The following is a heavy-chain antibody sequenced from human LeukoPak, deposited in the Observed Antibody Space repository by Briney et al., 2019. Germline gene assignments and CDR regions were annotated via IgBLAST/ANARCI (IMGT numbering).Heavy chain of an antibody. D-gene: IGHD2-2*02. CDR1: GFTFSSYD. V-gene: IGHV3-13*03. Sequence: GGSLGLSCAACGFTFSSYDMHWVRQATGKGLEWVSAIGTAGDTYYPGSVKGQFTISRENAKNSLYLQMNSLRAEDTAVYYCARDIAPSAIPDAFDFWGQGTMVTVSS. CDR3: ARDIAPSAIPDAFDF. CDR2: IGTAGDT. J-gene: IGHJ3*01.